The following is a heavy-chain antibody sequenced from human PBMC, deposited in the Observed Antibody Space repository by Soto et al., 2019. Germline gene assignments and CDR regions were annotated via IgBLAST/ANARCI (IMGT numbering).Heavy chain of an antibody. CDR3: TAAGA. V-gene: IGHV3-15*07. Sequence: EVQLVESGGGLVKPGGALRLSCAGSGFTFSNAWMNWVLQAPGKGLEWVARIKTKTDAGPTAYAAPVKGRFTISTDDSRNTLYLQMNSLKTEDTAVYYCTAAGALGQGTLVTVSS. CDR1: GFTFSNAW. CDR2: IKTKTDAGPT. J-gene: IGHJ5*02.